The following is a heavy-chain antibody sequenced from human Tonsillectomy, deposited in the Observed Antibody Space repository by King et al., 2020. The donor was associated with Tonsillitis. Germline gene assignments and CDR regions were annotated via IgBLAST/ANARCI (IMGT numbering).Heavy chain of an antibody. CDR1: GFTFSNYG. D-gene: IGHD3-3*01. V-gene: IGHV3-33*01. CDR3: ARDRLTILGGFDY. Sequence: HVQLVESGGGVVQPGRSLRLSCAASGFTFSNYGMHWVRQAPGKGLEWVAVIWYDGSYKYYADSVKGRFTISRDNPKNTLHLQMNTLRVEDTAVYYCARDRLTILGGFDYWGQGALVTVSS. CDR2: IWYDGSYK. J-gene: IGHJ4*02.